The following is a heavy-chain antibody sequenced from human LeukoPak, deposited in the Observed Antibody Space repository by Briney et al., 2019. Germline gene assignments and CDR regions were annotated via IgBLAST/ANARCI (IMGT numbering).Heavy chain of an antibody. CDR3: ARGRGVVPAHPIDY. CDR2: INHSGST. D-gene: IGHD2-15*01. J-gene: IGHJ4*02. CDR1: GGSFSGYY. V-gene: IGHV4-34*01. Sequence: SETLSLTCAVYGGSFSGYYWSWIRQPPGKGLEWIGEINHSGSTNYNPSLKSRVTISVDTSKNQFSLKLSSVTAADTAVYYCARGRGVVPAHPIDYWGQGTLVTVSS.